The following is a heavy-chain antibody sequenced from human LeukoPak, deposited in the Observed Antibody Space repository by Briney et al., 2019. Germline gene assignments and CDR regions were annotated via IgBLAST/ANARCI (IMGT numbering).Heavy chain of an antibody. D-gene: IGHD5-18*01. CDR3: AKGYSYGQGYYYYGMDV. J-gene: IGHJ6*02. Sequence: GGSLRLSCAASGFTFSSYGMHWVRQAPGKGLEWVAVISYDGSNKYYADSVKGRFTISRDNSKNTLYLQMNSLRAEDTAVYYCAKGYSYGQGYYYYGMDVWGQGITVTVSS. CDR1: GFTFSSYG. V-gene: IGHV3-30*18. CDR2: ISYDGSNK.